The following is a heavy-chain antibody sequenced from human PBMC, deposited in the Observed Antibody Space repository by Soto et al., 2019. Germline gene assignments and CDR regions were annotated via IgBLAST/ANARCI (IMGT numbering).Heavy chain of an antibody. D-gene: IGHD3-3*01. J-gene: IGHJ6*03. Sequence: SETLSLTCTVSGGSISSYYWSWIRQPPGKGLEWIGYIYYSGSTNYNPSLKSRVTISVDTSKNQFSLKLSSVTAADTAVYYCARVVFGVVYYYYMDVWGKGTTVTVSS. V-gene: IGHV4-59*01. CDR2: IYYSGST. CDR3: ARVVFGVVYYYYMDV. CDR1: GGSISSYY.